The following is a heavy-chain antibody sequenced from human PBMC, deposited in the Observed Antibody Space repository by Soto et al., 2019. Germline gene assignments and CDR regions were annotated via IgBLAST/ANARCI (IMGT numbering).Heavy chain of an antibody. V-gene: IGHV4-34*01. J-gene: IGHJ6*02. CDR1: GGSFSAYY. Sequence: PSETLSLTCAVYGGSFSAYYWTWIRQSPGKGLEWIGEIDHSGSTNFNPSLTSRVIISVDTSKNQFSLKLTSVTAADTAVYYCARTNRRRVLVEYYYYGMDVWGQGAMGTDSS. CDR2: IDHSGST. CDR3: ARTNRRRVLVEYYYYGMDV. D-gene: IGHD3-3*02.